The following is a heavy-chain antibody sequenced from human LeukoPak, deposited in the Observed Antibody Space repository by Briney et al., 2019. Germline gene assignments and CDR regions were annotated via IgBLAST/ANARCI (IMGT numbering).Heavy chain of an antibody. CDR3: ARSYSASLHQH. D-gene: IGHD1-26*01. CDR2: IYYSGST. CDR1: GGSISSSY. J-gene: IGHJ1*01. Sequence: SETLSLTCTASGGSISSSYWSWIRQPPGKGLEWIGYIYYSGSTNYNPSLKSRVTISVDTSKNQFSLNLSSVTAADTAVYYCARSYSASLHQHWGQGTLVTVSS. V-gene: IGHV4-59*01.